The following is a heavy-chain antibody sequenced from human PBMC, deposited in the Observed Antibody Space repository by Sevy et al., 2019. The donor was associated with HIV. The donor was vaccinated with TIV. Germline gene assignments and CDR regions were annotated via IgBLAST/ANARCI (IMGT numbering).Heavy chain of an antibody. CDR2: MTSDTRTI. V-gene: IGHV3-48*02. J-gene: IGHJ4*02. CDR1: GFKFSVYS. CDR3: ARSVEGDFDY. Sequence: GGSLRLSCAASGFKFSVYSMNWVRQAPGKGLEWISYMTSDTRTIKYAESVKGRFTIYRDNARNSVYLQMNSLRDEDTAVYYCARSVEGDFDYWGQGTLVTVSS. D-gene: IGHD1-1*01.